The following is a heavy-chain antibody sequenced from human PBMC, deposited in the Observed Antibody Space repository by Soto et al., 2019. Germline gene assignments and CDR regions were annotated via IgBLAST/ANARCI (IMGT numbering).Heavy chain of an antibody. CDR2: IIPILGIA. J-gene: IGHJ5*02. V-gene: IGHV1-69*02. D-gene: IGHD6-19*01. CDR1: GGTFSSYT. Sequence: QVQLVQSGAEVKKPGSSVKVSCKASGGTFSSYTISWVRQAPGQGLEWMGRIIPILGIATYAQKFQGRVTITADKSTRTAYMELSSLRSEDTAVYYCARAVAVAGMVDNWFDPWGQGTLVTVSS. CDR3: ARAVAVAGMVDNWFDP.